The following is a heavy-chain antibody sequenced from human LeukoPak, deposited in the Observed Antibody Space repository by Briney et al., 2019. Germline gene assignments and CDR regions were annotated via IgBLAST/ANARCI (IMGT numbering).Heavy chain of an antibody. D-gene: IGHD4-17*01. Sequence: PSETLSLTCAVYGGSFSGYYWSWIRQPPGKGLEWIGEINHSGSTNYNPSLKSRVIISVDTSKNQFSLKLSSVTAADTAVYYCARGRRYYFDYWGQGTLVTVSS. CDR2: INHSGST. V-gene: IGHV4-34*01. CDR3: ARGRRYYFDY. CDR1: GGSFSGYY. J-gene: IGHJ4*02.